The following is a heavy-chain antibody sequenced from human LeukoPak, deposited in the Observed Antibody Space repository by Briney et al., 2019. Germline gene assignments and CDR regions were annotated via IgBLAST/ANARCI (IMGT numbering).Heavy chain of an antibody. CDR2: IRYDGSNK. D-gene: IGHD5-12*01. CDR3: AKEGHSGYDFDYYYYYYMDV. V-gene: IGHV3-30*02. J-gene: IGHJ6*03. CDR1: GFTFSSYG. Sequence: GGSLRLSCAASGFTFSSYGMHWVRQAPGKGLEWVAFIRYDGSNKYYADSVKGRFTISRDNSKNTLYLQMNSLRAEDTAVYYCAKEGHSGYDFDYYYYYYMDVWGKGTTVTISS.